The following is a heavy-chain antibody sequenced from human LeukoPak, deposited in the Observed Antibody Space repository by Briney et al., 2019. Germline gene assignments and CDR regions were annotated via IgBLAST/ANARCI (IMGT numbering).Heavy chain of an antibody. J-gene: IGHJ5*02. Sequence: PGGSLRLSCAASGFTFSSYAMSWVRQAPGKGLEWVSGISGSGGSTYYADSVKGRFTISRDNSKNTLYLQMNSLRAEDTAVYYCAKGQPNDCRSTSCSLAKFDPWGQGTLVTVSS. V-gene: IGHV3-23*01. CDR2: ISGSGGST. CDR1: GFTFSSYA. D-gene: IGHD2-2*01. CDR3: AKGQPNDCRSTSCSLAKFDP.